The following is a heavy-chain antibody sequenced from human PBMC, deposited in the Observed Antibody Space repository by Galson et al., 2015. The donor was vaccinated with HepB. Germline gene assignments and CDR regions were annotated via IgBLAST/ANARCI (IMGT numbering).Heavy chain of an antibody. CDR1: GFSFSDYG. Sequence: SLRPSCAASGFSFSDYGMTWVRQIPGKGLEWVSSIAGFSGWTYYGDSVKGRFTVSRDNSEKMLFLQLDSLRAEDTAIYYCAKMMENVVVPTAMSAYFDSWGQGTRVTVSS. CDR3: AKMMENVVVPTAMSAYFDS. V-gene: IGHV3-23*01. J-gene: IGHJ4*02. CDR2: IAGFSGWT. D-gene: IGHD2-2*03.